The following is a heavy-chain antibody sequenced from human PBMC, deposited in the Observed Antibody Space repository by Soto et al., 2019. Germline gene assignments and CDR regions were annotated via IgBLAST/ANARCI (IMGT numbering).Heavy chain of an antibody. Sequence: QLQLQESGPGLVKPSETLSLTCTVSGGSISSSSYYWGWIRQPPGRGLEWIGSIYYSGSTYYNPPLKSRVTISAETSKNQFSLKLSSVTAAGTAVYYCARSYPCIAVAGTEKNYCYYGMDVWGQGTTVTVSS. CDR1: GGSISSSSYY. CDR3: ARSYPCIAVAGTEKNYCYYGMDV. V-gene: IGHV4-39*01. D-gene: IGHD6-19*01. CDR2: IYYSGST. J-gene: IGHJ6*02.